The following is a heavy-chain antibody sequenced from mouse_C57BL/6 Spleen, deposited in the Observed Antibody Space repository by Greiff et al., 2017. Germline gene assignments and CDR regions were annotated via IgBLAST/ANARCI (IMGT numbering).Heavy chain of an antibody. D-gene: IGHD1-1*01. Sequence: QVQLQQPGAELVRPGTSVKLSCKASGYTFTSYWMPWVKQRPGQGLEWIGVIDPSDSYTNYNQKFKGKATLTVDTSSSTAYMQLSSLTSEDSAVYYYARSGSNYEYYFDYWGQGTTLTVSS. CDR2: IDPSDSYT. J-gene: IGHJ2*01. CDR1: GYTFTSYW. V-gene: IGHV1-59*01. CDR3: ARSGSNYEYYFDY.